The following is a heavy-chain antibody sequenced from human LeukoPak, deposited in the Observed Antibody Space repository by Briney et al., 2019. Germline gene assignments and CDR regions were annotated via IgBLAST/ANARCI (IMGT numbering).Heavy chain of an antibody. D-gene: IGHD3-22*01. Sequence: GGSLRLSCAASGFTFDDYAMRWVRQAPGKGLEWVSGISWNSGSIGYADSVKGRFTISRDNAKNSLYLQMNSLRAEDTALYYCAKAATYYYDSSGYLDYWGQGTLVTVSS. J-gene: IGHJ4*02. CDR1: GFTFDDYA. V-gene: IGHV3-9*01. CDR2: ISWNSGSI. CDR3: AKAATYYYDSSGYLDY.